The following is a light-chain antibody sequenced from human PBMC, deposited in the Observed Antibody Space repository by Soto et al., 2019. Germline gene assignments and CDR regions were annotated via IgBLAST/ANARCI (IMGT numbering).Light chain of an antibody. J-gene: IGKJ2*01. CDR3: QPTYNTPYT. Sequence: IHMTQSPSSLSASVGDRVTITCRASQRITTYLNWYQQKPGEAPKLLISTSGTLQRGVPSRFIGSGSGTDFTLTITGLQRADFATYFCQPTYNTPYTFGQGTKLEIK. CDR2: TSG. V-gene: IGKV1-39*01. CDR1: QRITTY.